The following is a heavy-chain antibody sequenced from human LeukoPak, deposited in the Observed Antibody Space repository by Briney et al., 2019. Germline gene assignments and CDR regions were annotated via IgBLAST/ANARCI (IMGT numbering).Heavy chain of an antibody. Sequence: GGSLRLSCAASGFAFSNYDMHWVRQATGKGLEWVSSIDTAGDTYFLGSVKGRFTISSENAMNSFYLQLNSLRAGDTAVYYWARGVPGGLDSWGQGLLVTVSS. CDR3: ARGVPGGLDS. CDR2: IDTAGDT. J-gene: IGHJ4*02. CDR1: GFAFSNYD. V-gene: IGHV3-13*04. D-gene: IGHD3-16*01.